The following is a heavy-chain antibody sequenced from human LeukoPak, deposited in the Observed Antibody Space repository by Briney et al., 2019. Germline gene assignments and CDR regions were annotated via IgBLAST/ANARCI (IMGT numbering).Heavy chain of an antibody. D-gene: IGHD3-22*01. CDR1: GDSVSSKSAA. CDR2: TYYRSKWSS. V-gene: IGHV6-1*01. CDR3: ARGLGAATVGVDSSGYYLDY. Sequence: SQTLSLTCAISGDSVSSKSAAWNWIRQSPSRGLEWLGRTYYRSKWSSGYAESVKSRITINPDTSKNQFSLKLSSVTAADTAVYYCARGLGAATVGVDSSGYYLDYWGQGTLVTVSS. J-gene: IGHJ4*02.